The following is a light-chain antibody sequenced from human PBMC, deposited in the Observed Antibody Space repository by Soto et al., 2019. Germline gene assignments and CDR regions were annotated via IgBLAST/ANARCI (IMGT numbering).Light chain of an antibody. CDR1: QSISSY. CDR2: EAS. Sequence: AISVTPSPTPPSASSRDRVTITCRARQSISSYLAWYQQRPRKAPKLMICEASTLKSGVPSLFSGSGSGKVFTLTISILHPDYFITYCRQHYDWYSEAFGQGTKVDIK. V-gene: IGKV1-8*01. CDR3: QHYDWYSEA. J-gene: IGKJ1*01.